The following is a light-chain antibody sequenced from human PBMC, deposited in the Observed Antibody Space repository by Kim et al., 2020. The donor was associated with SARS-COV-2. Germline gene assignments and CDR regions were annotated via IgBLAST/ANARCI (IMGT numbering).Light chain of an antibody. Sequence: SVSPGQTATITCSGDVLGDKFASWYQQKPGQSPVLVIYQDTKRPSGIPERFSGSNSGNTATLTISGTQAMDEADYYCQAWDSTTGVFGGGTKVTVL. CDR1: VLGDKF. CDR2: QDT. J-gene: IGLJ3*02. CDR3: QAWDSTTGV. V-gene: IGLV3-1*01.